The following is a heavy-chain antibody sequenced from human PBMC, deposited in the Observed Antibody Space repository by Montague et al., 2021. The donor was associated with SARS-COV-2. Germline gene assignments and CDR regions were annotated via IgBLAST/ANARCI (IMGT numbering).Heavy chain of an antibody. CDR3: ATLPSSITIFGVVQGYYLDD. CDR1: GGSISSCCYY. J-gene: IGHJ4*02. Sequence: SETLSLTCTVSGGSISSCCYYWVWIRQPPGQEWVGEGSNNYSRSTNYNPSSKSRVTIAGYTSKNQLSLKLITVTAADTAVYYCATLPSSITIFGVVQGYYLDDWGQGTLVTVSS. D-gene: IGHD3-3*01. V-gene: IGHV4-39*01. CDR2: NNYSRST.